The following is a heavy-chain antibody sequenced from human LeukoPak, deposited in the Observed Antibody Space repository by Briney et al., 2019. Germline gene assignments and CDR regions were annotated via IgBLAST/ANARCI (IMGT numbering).Heavy chain of an antibody. D-gene: IGHD6-19*01. J-gene: IGHJ3*02. Sequence: GGSLRLSCAASGFTFSSYWMSWVRQAPGKGLEWVANIKQDGSEKYYVDSVKGRFTISRDNAKNSLYLQMNSLRAEDTAVYYCARGASVVAGNDNAFDIWGQGTMVTVSS. CDR3: ARGASVVAGNDNAFDI. CDR2: IKQDGSEK. CDR1: GFTFSSYW. V-gene: IGHV3-7*01.